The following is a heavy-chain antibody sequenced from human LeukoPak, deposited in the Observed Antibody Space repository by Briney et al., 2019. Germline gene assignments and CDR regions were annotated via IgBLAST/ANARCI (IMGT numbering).Heavy chain of an antibody. J-gene: IGHJ5*02. CDR3: ARDRMVRGVILNPFDP. CDR1: GGSISSGSYY. V-gene: IGHV4-61*02. Sequence: PSETLSLTCTVSGGSISSGSYYWSWIRQPAGKGLEWIGRIYTSGSTNYNPSLKSRVTISVDTSKNQFSLKLSSVTAADTAVYYCARDRMVRGVILNPFDPWGQGTLVTVSS. CDR2: IYTSGST. D-gene: IGHD3-10*01.